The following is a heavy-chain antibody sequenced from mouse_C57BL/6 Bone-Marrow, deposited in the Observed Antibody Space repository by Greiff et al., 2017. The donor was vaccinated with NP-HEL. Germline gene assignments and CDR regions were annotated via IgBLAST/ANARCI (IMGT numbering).Heavy chain of an antibody. J-gene: IGHJ2*01. CDR1: GYTFTNYW. CDR2: IYPGGGYT. D-gene: IGHD2-3*01. CDR3: ARWDGYHFDY. V-gene: IGHV1-63*01. Sequence: QVQLKESGAELVRPGTSVKMSCKASGYTFTNYWIGWAKQRPGHGLEWIGDIYPGGGYTNYNEKFKGKATLTADKSSSTAYMQFSSLTSEDSAIYYCARWDGYHFDYWGQGTTLTVSS.